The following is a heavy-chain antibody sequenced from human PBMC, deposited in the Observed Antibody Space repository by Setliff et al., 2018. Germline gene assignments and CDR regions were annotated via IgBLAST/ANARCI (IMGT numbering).Heavy chain of an antibody. J-gene: IGHJ4*02. D-gene: IGHD2-2*01. CDR2: IKQDGSST. CDR1: GFTFSTYW. CDR3: ARAHSSTLSVHDY. Sequence: GGSLRLSCAASGFTFSTYWMSWVRQAPGKGLEWVAIIKQDGSSTTYEDSVKGRFTISRDNAKNTLYLQMNSLRAEDTAVYYCARAHSSTLSVHDYWGQGTLVTVSS. V-gene: IGHV3-7*01.